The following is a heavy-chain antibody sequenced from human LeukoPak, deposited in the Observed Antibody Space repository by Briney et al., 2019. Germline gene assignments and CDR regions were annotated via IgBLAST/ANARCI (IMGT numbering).Heavy chain of an antibody. CDR2: ISSNGDNT. CDR3: VRGTGY. Sequence: PGGSLRLSCSVSGFTFSTYVMHWVRQASGKGLEYVSAISSNGDNTYYADSVKGRFTISRDNSKNTLYLQVSSLRADDTAVYYCVRGTGYWGQGTLVTVSS. V-gene: IGHV3-64D*06. CDR1: GFTFSTYV. J-gene: IGHJ4*02.